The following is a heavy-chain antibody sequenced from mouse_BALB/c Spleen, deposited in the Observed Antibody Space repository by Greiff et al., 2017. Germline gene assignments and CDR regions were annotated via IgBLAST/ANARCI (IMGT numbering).Heavy chain of an antibody. CDR2: IWGDGST. CDR1: GFSLTGYG. V-gene: IGHV2-6-7*01. J-gene: IGHJ4*01. Sequence: VQRVESGPGLVAPSQSLSITCTVSGFSLTGYGVNWVRQPPGKGLEWLGMIWGDGSTDYNSALKSRLSISKDNSKSQVFLKMNSLQTDDTARYYCARGRYYGSSYDYAMDYWGQGTSVTVSS. CDR3: ARGRYYGSSYDYAMDY. D-gene: IGHD1-1*01.